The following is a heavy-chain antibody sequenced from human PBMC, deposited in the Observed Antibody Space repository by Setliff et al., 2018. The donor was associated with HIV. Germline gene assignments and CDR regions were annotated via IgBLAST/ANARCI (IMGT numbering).Heavy chain of an antibody. V-gene: IGHV4-39*07. CDR2: IYYSGNT. J-gene: IGHJ4*02. Sequence: SETLSLTCTVSGGSISSSSYYWGWIRQPPGKGLEWIGSIYYSGNTYYNPSLKSRVTISVDTSKNQFSLKLSSATAADTAVYYCARSRLHYYDSSGYYPSYFDYWGQGTLVTVSS. CDR1: GGSISSSSYY. D-gene: IGHD3-22*01. CDR3: ARSRLHYYDSSGYYPSYFDY.